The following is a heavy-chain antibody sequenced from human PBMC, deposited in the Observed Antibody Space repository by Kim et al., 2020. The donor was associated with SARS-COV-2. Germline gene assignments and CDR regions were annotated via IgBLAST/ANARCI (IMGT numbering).Heavy chain of an antibody. J-gene: IGHJ4*02. V-gene: IGHV3-15*01. Sequence: AAPVKGRFTISRDHSKNTLYLQMNRLNTEDTAVYYCTTGGCDSSGYDADYWRQGTLVTVSS. CDR3: TTGGCDSSGYDADY. D-gene: IGHD3-22*01.